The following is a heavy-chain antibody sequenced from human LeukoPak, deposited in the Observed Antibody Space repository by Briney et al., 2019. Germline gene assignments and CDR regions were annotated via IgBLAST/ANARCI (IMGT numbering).Heavy chain of an antibody. CDR1: GGSISSYY. Sequence: PSEPLSLTCTVSGGSISSYYWSWIRQPPGKGLEWIGYIYYSGSTNYNPSLKSRVTISVDTSKNQFSLKLSSVTAADTAVYYCARHPSYGDYVVWFDPWGQGTLVTVSS. CDR2: IYYSGST. V-gene: IGHV4-59*08. J-gene: IGHJ5*02. D-gene: IGHD4-17*01. CDR3: ARHPSYGDYVVWFDP.